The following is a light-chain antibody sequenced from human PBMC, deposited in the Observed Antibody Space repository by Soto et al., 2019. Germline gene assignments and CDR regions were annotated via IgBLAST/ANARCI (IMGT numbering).Light chain of an antibody. Sequence: QSALTQPASVSGSPGQSITISCTGISGDVGGYNYVSWYQHYPGKAPKLMIYEVNNRPSGVSNRFSGSKSGNTASLTISGLQAEDEADYYCSSYTSSSPHVVFGGGTKLTVL. CDR3: SSYTSSSPHVV. CDR2: EVN. V-gene: IGLV2-14*01. J-gene: IGLJ2*01. CDR1: SGDVGGYNY.